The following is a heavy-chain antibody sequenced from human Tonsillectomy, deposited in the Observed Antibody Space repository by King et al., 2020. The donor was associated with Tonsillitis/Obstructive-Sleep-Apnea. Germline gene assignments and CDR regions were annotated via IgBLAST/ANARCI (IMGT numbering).Heavy chain of an antibody. CDR2: IWYDGSNK. Sequence: VQLVESGGGVVQPGRSLRLSCAASGFSFSSYGTHWVRQAPGKGLEWVAVIWYDGSNKYYADSVKGRFTISRDNSKNTLYLQMNSLRAEDTAVYYCARDYTGSSGYYGGHFQHWGQGTLVTVSS. J-gene: IGHJ1*01. CDR1: GFSFSSYG. V-gene: IGHV3-33*01. CDR3: ARDYTGSSGYYGGHFQH. D-gene: IGHD3-22*01.